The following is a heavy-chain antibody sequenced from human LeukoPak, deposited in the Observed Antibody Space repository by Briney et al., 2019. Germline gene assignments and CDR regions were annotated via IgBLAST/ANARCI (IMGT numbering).Heavy chain of an antibody. Sequence: SETLSLTCTVSGHSISRGYYWGWIRQSPGKGLGWIASIYHSGSTYYNPSLKSRVTISVDTSKNQLSLKVSSVIAADTALYYCARAHFNYYYVDVWGKGTTLTVSS. CDR3: ARAHFNYYYVDV. V-gene: IGHV4-38-2*02. J-gene: IGHJ6*03. CDR1: GHSISRGYY. CDR2: IYHSGST.